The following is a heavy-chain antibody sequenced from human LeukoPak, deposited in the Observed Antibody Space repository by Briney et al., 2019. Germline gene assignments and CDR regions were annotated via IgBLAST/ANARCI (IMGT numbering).Heavy chain of an antibody. J-gene: IGHJ4*02. CDR2: IYSGGST. CDR3: GYSGYDFPFDY. CDR1: GITFSSYA. Sequence: GGSLRLSCAASGITFSSYAMTWVRQAPGKGLEWVSVIYSGGSTFYADSVKGRFTISRHNSRNTLYLQMNSLRAEDTAVYYCGYSGYDFPFDYWGQGTLVTVSS. V-gene: IGHV3-53*04. D-gene: IGHD5-12*01.